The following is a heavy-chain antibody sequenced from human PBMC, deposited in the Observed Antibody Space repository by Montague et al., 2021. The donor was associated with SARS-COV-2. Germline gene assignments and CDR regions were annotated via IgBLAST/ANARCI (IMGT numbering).Heavy chain of an antibody. J-gene: IGHJ4*02. CDR1: GFSLTTTGMC. Sequence: PALVKPTQTLTLTCTFSGFSLTTTGMCVSWIRQPPGKALEWLAIIDWDDDKYYSTSLKTRLTISKDTSKNQVVLTMTNMDPVDTATYYCVRIQYDILTGYTDPHFDYWGQGTLVTVSS. CDR2: IDWDDDK. CDR3: VRIQYDILTGYTDPHFDY. V-gene: IGHV2-70*13. D-gene: IGHD3-9*01.